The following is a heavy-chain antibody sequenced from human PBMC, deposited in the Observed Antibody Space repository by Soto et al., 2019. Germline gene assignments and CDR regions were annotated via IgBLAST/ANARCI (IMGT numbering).Heavy chain of an antibody. Sequence: SETLSLTCTVSGGSVRSGRYYWSWIRQPPGKGLEWIGYVFYSGSTRYNPSLNSRVTISVDTSKNQFSLKLTSVTAADTAMYYCARVPLRSVAVADVYDLDYWGQGTLVTVSS. CDR1: GGSVRSGRYY. CDR3: ARVPLRSVAVADVYDLDY. J-gene: IGHJ4*02. V-gene: IGHV4-61*01. D-gene: IGHD6-19*01. CDR2: VFYSGST.